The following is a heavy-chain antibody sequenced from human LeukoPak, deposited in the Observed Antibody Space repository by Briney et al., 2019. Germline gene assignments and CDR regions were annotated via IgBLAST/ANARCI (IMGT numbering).Heavy chain of an antibody. D-gene: IGHD6-25*01. Sequence: GGSLRLSCAAFGFTFSSYSMNWVRQAPGKGLEWVSSISSSSSYIYYADSVKGRFTISRDNAKNSLYLQMNSLRAEDTAVYYCARDGAAATDYAFDIWGQGTMVTVSS. V-gene: IGHV3-21*01. CDR1: GFTFSSYS. CDR3: ARDGAAATDYAFDI. J-gene: IGHJ3*02. CDR2: ISSSSSYI.